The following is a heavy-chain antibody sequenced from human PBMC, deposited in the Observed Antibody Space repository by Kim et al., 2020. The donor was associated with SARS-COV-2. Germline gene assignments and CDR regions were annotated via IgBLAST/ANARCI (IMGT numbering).Heavy chain of an antibody. CDR3: ARDMATGYYYYGMDV. CDR1: GFTFSSYW. D-gene: IGHD5-12*01. CDR2: IKQDGSEK. J-gene: IGHJ6*02. Sequence: GGSLRLSCAASGFTFSSYWMSWVRQAPGKGLEWVANIKQDGSEKYYVDSVKGRFTISRDNAKNSLYLQMNSLRAEDTAVYYCARDMATGYYYYGMDVWGQGTTVTVSS. V-gene: IGHV3-7*01.